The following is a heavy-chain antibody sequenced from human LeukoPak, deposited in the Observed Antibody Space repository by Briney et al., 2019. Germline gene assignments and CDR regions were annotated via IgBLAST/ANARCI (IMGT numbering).Heavy chain of an antibody. CDR2: IIPIFGTA. Sequence: ASVKVSCKASGGTFSSYAISWVRQAPGQGLEWMGGIIPIFGTANYAQKFQGRVTITADESTSTAYMELSSLRSEDTAVYYCARASGYDFWSGYDAFDIWGQGTMVTVSS. D-gene: IGHD3-3*01. V-gene: IGHV1-69*13. CDR1: GGTFSSYA. CDR3: ARASGYDFWSGYDAFDI. J-gene: IGHJ3*02.